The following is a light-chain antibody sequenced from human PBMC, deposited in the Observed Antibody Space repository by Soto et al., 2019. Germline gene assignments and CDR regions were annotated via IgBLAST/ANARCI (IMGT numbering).Light chain of an antibody. J-gene: IGLJ1*01. CDR3: TSSTTSSTYV. V-gene: IGLV2-14*01. CDR2: DVT. CDR1: SSDVGGSNY. Sequence: QSALTQPASVSGSPGQSITISCTGTSSDVGGSNYVSWYQQHPGKAPKLMIYDVTNPPSGVSDRFSASKSGNTASLTISGLPAEDEADYYCTSSTTSSTYVFGTGTKLTVL.